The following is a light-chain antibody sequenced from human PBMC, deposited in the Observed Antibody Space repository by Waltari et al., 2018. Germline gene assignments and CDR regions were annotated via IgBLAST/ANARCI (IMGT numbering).Light chain of an antibody. CDR3: GTWDNNLNALV. CDR2: ESE. Sequence: QSVLTQPPSVSAAPGQKVITSCSGSTSNIGHNYFSWYQQFPGAAPKVFIYESEKRPSGIPDRFSGSKSGTSASLGITGLQTGDEAAYYCGTWDNNLNALVFGGGTKLTVL. CDR1: TSNIGHNY. V-gene: IGLV1-51*02. J-gene: IGLJ2*01.